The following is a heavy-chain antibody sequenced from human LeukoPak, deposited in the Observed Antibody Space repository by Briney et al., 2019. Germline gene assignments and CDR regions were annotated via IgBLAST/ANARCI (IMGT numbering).Heavy chain of an antibody. CDR2: IQYDGSNQ. D-gene: IGHD1-26*01. CDR3: GRDGGRKDDY. J-gene: IGHJ4*02. CDR1: GFTFSSYG. Sequence: PGGSLRLSCAASGFTFSSYGMHWVRQAPGKGLEWVAYIQYDGSNQQYADSVKGRFIISRDRSKNIPYLQMNSLRAEDTAVYYCGRDGGRKDDYWGQGTLVTVSS. V-gene: IGHV3-30*02.